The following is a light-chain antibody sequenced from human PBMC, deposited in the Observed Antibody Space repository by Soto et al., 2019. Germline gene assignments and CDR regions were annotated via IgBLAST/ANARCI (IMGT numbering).Light chain of an antibody. CDR2: DAS. CDR3: QQYNSWPET. J-gene: IGKJ1*01. V-gene: IGKV3-15*01. Sequence: EIVMTQSPGTLSVSPGERATLFCRASQSVRSSLAWYQQKPGQAPRLFIYDASTRATGIPARFSGSGSGTEFTLTLSSLQSEDFAVYYCQQYNSWPETFGQGTKVEIK. CDR1: QSVRSS.